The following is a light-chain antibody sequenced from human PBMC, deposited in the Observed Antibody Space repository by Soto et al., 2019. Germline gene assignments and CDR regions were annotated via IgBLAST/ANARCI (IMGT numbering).Light chain of an antibody. J-gene: IGLJ3*02. V-gene: IGLV2-14*01. CDR1: SNDVGGYNY. CDR3: SSYTSSSTLV. CDR2: EVS. Sequence: QSALTQPASVSGSPGQSITISCTGTSNDVGGYNYVSWYQQHPGKAPKLVIYEVSHRPSGISDRFSGSKSGNTASLTISGLQVEDEADYYCSSYTSSSTLVFGGGTKLTVL.